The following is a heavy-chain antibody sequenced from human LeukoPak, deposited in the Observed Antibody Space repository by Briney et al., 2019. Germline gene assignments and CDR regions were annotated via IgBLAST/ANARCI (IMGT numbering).Heavy chain of an antibody. CDR2: ISGSGGST. J-gene: IGHJ4*02. D-gene: IGHD2-15*01. CDR3: AKDYCSGGSCYSGVPDY. V-gene: IGHV3-23*01. CDR1: GFTFSSYA. Sequence: PGGSLRLSCAASGFTFSSYAMSWVRQAPGKGLEWVSAISGSGGSTYYADSVKGRFTISRDNSKNTLYLQMNSLRAEDTAVYYCAKDYCSGGSCYSGVPDYWGRGTLVTVSS.